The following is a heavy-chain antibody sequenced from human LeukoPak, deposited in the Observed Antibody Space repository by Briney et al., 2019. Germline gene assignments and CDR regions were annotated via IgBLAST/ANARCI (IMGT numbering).Heavy chain of an antibody. Sequence: RTGESLKISCKGSGYSFTSYWIGWVRQMPGKGLEWMGIIYPGDSDTRYSPSFQGQVTISADKSISTAYLQWSSLKASDTAMYYCAREQFGYSYGYNYYYYMDVWGKGTTVTVSS. D-gene: IGHD5-18*01. J-gene: IGHJ6*03. CDR1: GYSFTSYW. CDR3: AREQFGYSYGYNYYYYMDV. CDR2: IYPGDSDT. V-gene: IGHV5-51*01.